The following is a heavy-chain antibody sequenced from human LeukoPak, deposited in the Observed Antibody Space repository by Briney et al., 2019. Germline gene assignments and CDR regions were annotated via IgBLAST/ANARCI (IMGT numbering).Heavy chain of an antibody. V-gene: IGHV4-30-4*01. CDR2: IYYSGST. J-gene: IGHJ3*02. D-gene: IGHD2-15*01. CDR1: GGSISSGDYY. CDR3: ARASPRISSDAFDI. Sequence: PSQTLSLTCTVSGGSISSGDYYWSWIRQPPGKGLEWIGYIYYSGSTYYNPSLKSRVTISVDTSKNQFSLKLSSVTAADTAVYYCARASPRISSDAFDIWGQGTMVTVSS.